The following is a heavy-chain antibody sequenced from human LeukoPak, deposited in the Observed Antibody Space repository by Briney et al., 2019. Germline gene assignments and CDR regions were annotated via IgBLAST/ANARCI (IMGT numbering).Heavy chain of an antibody. J-gene: IGHJ4*02. D-gene: IGHD6-19*01. Sequence: SETLSLICTASGGSISSSSYYWGWIRQPPGKGLEWIGSIYYSGSTYYNPSLRSRDSISVHTSKNQFSLKLSSVTAADTAVYYCARHLSGWYDVGLHYRGQGTLVTVSS. V-gene: IGHV4-39*01. CDR2: IYYSGST. CDR3: ARHLSGWYDVGLHY. CDR1: GGSISSSSYY.